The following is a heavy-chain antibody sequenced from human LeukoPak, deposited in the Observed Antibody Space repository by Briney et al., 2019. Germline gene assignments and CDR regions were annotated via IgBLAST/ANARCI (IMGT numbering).Heavy chain of an antibody. D-gene: IGHD3-22*01. CDR1: GGSFSGYY. Sequence: PSETLSLTCAVYGGSFSGYYCSWIRQPPGKGREWIGEINHSGSTNYNPLIKSRVTILVDTSKNQFSLKLRSVTAADTAVYYCARGLRITMIVVVLDAFDIWGQGTMVTVSS. CDR2: INHSGST. V-gene: IGHV4-34*01. J-gene: IGHJ3*02. CDR3: ARGLRITMIVVVLDAFDI.